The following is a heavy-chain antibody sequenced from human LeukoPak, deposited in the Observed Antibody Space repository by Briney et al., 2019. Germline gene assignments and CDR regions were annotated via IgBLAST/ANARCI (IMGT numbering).Heavy chain of an antibody. CDR2: IIPILGIA. CDR1: GGTFSSYA. J-gene: IGHJ4*02. CDR3: ARDFGYSGSYPDY. Sequence: SVKVSCKTSGGTFSSYAITWVRQAPGQGLEWMGRIIPILGIANYAQKFQGRVTITADKSTSTAYMDLSSLRSEDTAVYYCARDFGYSGSYPDYWGQGTLVTVSS. V-gene: IGHV1-69*04. D-gene: IGHD1-26*01.